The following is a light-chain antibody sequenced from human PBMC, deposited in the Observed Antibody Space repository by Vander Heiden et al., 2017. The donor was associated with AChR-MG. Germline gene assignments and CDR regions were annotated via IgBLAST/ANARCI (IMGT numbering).Light chain of an antibody. CDR2: DIN. V-gene: IGLV1-51*01. CDR3: GTWDTSLSVWL. Sequence: QSVLTQPPSVSAAPGQKVSISCSGSSSNIGKNYVSWYQHLPGTAPKFLIYDINKRPSGIPDRFSGSKSGTSATLGIAGLQTGDEADYYCGTWDTSLSVWLFGGGTKLTVL. CDR1: SSNIGKNY. J-gene: IGLJ3*02.